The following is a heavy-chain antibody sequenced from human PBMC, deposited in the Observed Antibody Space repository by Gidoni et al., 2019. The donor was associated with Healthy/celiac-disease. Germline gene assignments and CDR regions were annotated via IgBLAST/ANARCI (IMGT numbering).Heavy chain of an antibody. V-gene: IGHV1-69*06. Sequence: QVQLVQSGAEVKKPGSSVTVSCQASGGTFSSYAHRWVRQAPGQGLEWMGGFIPTFGTVNNEKKYQDRVTITADKSTGKAYMELSSLRSEDTAVYYCARVGCSGGSCYRDFYYYGMDVWGKGTTVTVSS. D-gene: IGHD2-15*01. J-gene: IGHJ6*04. CDR2: FIPTFGTV. CDR3: ARVGCSGGSCYRDFYYYGMDV. CDR1: GGTFSSYA.